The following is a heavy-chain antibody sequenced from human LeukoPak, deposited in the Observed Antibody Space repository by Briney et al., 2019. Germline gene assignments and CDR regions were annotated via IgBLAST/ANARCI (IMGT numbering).Heavy chain of an antibody. J-gene: IGHJ4*02. V-gene: IGHV4-59*08. D-gene: IGHD3-9*01. CDR3: ARGQGYFDWLSVFDY. Sequence: SETLSLTCSVSGGSIRSFYWSGMRQPPGKGLEGSGYISYSGSTNHNPPLKSRVTISVDTSKKQFSLTLTSVTAADTAVYYCARGQGYFDWLSVFDYWGQGPLVTVSS. CDR2: ISYSGST. CDR1: GGSIRSFY.